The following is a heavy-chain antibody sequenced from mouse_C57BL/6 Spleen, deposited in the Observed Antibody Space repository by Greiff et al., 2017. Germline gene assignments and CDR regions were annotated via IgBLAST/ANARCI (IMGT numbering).Heavy chain of an antibody. D-gene: IGHD2-5*01. J-gene: IGHJ1*03. CDR1: GYTFTSYW. Sequence: QVQLQQSGAELVKPGASVKLSCKASGYTFTSYWMQWVKQRPGQGLEWIGEIDPSDSYTNYNQKFKGKATLTVDTSSSTAYMQLSSLTSEDAAVYYCARHYSNYWYFDVWGTGTTVTVSS. V-gene: IGHV1-50*01. CDR2: IDPSDSYT. CDR3: ARHYSNYWYFDV.